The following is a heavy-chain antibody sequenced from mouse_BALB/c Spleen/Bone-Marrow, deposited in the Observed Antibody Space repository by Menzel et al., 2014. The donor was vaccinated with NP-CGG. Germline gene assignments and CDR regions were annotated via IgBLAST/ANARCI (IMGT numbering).Heavy chain of an antibody. Sequence: QVQLQQSGAEVARPGTSVKLSCKASGYTFTGYWMQWVKQRPGQGLEWIGAIYPGDGDTRYTQKFKGKATLTADRSSSTAYMQLSSLSSEDSAVYYXAXGTPFAYSGQGTLVTVSA. CDR2: IYPGDGDT. V-gene: IGHV1-87*01. D-gene: IGHD2-1*01. CDR3: AXGTPFAY. CDR1: GYTFTGYW. J-gene: IGHJ3*01.